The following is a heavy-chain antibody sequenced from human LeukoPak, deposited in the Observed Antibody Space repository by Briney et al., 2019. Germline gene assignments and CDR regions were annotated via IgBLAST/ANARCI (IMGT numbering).Heavy chain of an antibody. V-gene: IGHV1-18*01. CDR3: ARARYYDSSGYYG. D-gene: IGHD3-22*01. J-gene: IGHJ4*02. CDR1: GYTFTSYG. Sequence: GASVKVSCKASGYTFTSYGISGVRQAPGQGLEWMGWISAYNGYTNYAQKLQGRVTMTTDTSTSTAYMELRSLRSDDTAVYYCARARYYDSSGYYGWGQGTLVTVSS. CDR2: ISAYNGYT.